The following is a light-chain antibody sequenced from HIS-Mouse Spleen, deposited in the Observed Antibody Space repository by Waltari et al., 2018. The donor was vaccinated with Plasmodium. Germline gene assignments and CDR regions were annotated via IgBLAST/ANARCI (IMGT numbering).Light chain of an antibody. J-gene: IGLJ1*01. CDR2: DVS. CDR1: SSDVGGSNY. CDR3: CSYAGSYTYV. Sequence: QSALTQPRSVSGSPGQAATTSCTGTSSDVGGSNYLPWYQQHPGKAPKLMIYDVSKRPSGVPDRFSGSKSGNTASLTISGLQAEDEADYYCCSYAGSYTYVFGTGTKVTVL. V-gene: IGLV2-11*01.